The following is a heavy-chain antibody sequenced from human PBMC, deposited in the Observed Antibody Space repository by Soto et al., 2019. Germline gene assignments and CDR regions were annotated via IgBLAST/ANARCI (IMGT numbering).Heavy chain of an antibody. CDR1: AVTFSSYS. D-gene: IGHD2-2*02. V-gene: IGHV3-74*01. CDR2: INSDGSST. Sequence: PRGERRDSYVASAVTFSSYSMLGFRQALGKELVWVSRINSDGSSTSYADSVKGRFTISRDNAKNTLYLQMNSLRAEDTAVYYCARDLDIVVVPPAIRSYGMDVSAHGTT. J-gene: IGHJ6*02. CDR3: ARDLDIVVVPPAIRSYGMDV.